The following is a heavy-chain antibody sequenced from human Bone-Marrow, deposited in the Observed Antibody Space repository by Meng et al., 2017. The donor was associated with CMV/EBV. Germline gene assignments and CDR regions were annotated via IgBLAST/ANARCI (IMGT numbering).Heavy chain of an antibody. Sequence: ASVKVSCTASGYTFTGYYMHWVRQAPGQGLEWMGWINPNSGGTNYAQKFQGRVTMTRDTSISTAYMELSRLRSDDTAVYYCATDPIVGATQGYYGMDVWGQGTTVTVSS. CDR1: GYTFTGYY. D-gene: IGHD1-26*01. CDR3: ATDPIVGATQGYYGMDV. V-gene: IGHV1-2*02. CDR2: INPNSGGT. J-gene: IGHJ6*02.